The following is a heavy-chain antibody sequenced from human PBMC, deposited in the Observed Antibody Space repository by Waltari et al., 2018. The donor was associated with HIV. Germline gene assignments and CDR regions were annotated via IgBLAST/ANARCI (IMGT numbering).Heavy chain of an antibody. D-gene: IGHD3-16*02. CDR3: TRGNIWGSYRYFDY. J-gene: IGHJ4*02. V-gene: IGHV1-18*01. CDR2: ITRYTANS. CDR1: GYPFINYH. Sequence: QIRLFQSDHVVRKPGASVTISCTTAGYPFINYHVTWVRHSLGQRLDWMGGITRYTANSNYTRESQGRVTLTTDAAAATAYLELRDLRPDDTAMYFCTRGNIWGSYRYFDYWGPGTLVTVS.